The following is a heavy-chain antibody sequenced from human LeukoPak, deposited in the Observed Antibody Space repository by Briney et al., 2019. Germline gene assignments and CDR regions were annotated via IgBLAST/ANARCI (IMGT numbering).Heavy chain of an antibody. CDR1: GYTFTSYY. D-gene: IGHD2-2*01. J-gene: IGHJ4*02. CDR2: INPSGGST. CDR3: ARADCSSTSCYGHIGY. V-gene: IGHV1-46*01. Sequence: ASVKVSCKASGYTFTSYYMHWVRQAPGQGLEWMGIINPSGGSTSYAQEFQGRVTMTRDTSTSTVYMELSSLRSDDTAVYYCARADCSSTSCYGHIGYWGQGTLVTVSS.